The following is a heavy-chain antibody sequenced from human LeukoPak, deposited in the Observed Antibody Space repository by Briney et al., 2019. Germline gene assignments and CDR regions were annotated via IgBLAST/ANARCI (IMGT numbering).Heavy chain of an antibody. D-gene: IGHD1-26*01. CDR1: GGTFSSYA. CDR2: IIPIFGTA. J-gene: IGHJ6*02. CDR3: ASQYSRYYGMDV. Sequence: ASVKVSCKASGGTFSSYAISWVRQAPGQGLEWMGGIIPIFGTANYAQKFQGRVTITADESTSTAYMELSSLRSEDTAVYYCASQYSRYYGMDVWGQGTTVTVSS. V-gene: IGHV1-69*13.